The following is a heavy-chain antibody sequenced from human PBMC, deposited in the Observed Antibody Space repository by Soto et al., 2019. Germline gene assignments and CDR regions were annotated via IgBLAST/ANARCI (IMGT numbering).Heavy chain of an antibody. CDR2: IWYDGSNK. D-gene: IGHD3-3*01. J-gene: IGHJ6*02. V-gene: IGHV3-33*01. CDR1: GVTFSSYG. Sequence: GGSLRLSCAASGVTFSSYGMHWVRQAPGKGLEWVAVIWYDGSNKYCADSVKGRFTISRDNSKKTVYLQMNSLRVDDTAVYYCARGPKGTVTIFGGNRGGMDVWGQGTTVTVSS. CDR3: ARGPKGTVTIFGGNRGGMDV.